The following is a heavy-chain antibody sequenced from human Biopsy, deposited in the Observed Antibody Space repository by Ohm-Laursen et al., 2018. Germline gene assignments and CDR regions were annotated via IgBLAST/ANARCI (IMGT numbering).Heavy chain of an antibody. V-gene: IGHV4-59*01. Sequence: GTLSLTCTVSGGSIYNFFWSWIRQPPGKGLEWIGYIYYSGSNNYNPSLKSRVTISVDRSKNHFSLELSSVTAADTAVYYCARVGVGAPSIDYFDSWGQGALVTVSS. D-gene: IGHD1-26*01. CDR2: IYYSGSN. CDR3: ARVGVGAPSIDYFDS. CDR1: GGSIYNFF. J-gene: IGHJ4*02.